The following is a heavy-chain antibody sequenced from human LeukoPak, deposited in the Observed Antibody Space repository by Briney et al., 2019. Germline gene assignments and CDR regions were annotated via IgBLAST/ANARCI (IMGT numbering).Heavy chain of an antibody. Sequence: GGSLRLSCAASGFTFSSYSMNWVRQAPGKGLEWVSSISSSSSHIYYADSVKGRSTISRDNAKNSLYLQMNSLRAEDTAVYYCASPHKDCSSTSCYENYWGQGTLVTVSS. CDR3: ASPHKDCSSTSCYENY. V-gene: IGHV3-21*01. CDR1: GFTFSSYS. CDR2: ISSSSSHI. J-gene: IGHJ4*02. D-gene: IGHD2-2*01.